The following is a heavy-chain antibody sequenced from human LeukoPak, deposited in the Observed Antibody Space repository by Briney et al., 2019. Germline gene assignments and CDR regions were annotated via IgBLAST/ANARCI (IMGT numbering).Heavy chain of an antibody. CDR1: GGTFSSYA. CDR3: ARAQRWGDGFDI. J-gene: IGHJ3*02. V-gene: IGHV1-3*03. Sequence: ASVKVSCKASGGTFSSYAISWVRQAPGQRLEWMGWINAGNGNTKYSQEFQGRVTITRDTSASTAYMELSSLRSEDMAVYYCARAQRWGDGFDIWGQGTMVTVSS. D-gene: IGHD4-23*01. CDR2: INAGNGNT.